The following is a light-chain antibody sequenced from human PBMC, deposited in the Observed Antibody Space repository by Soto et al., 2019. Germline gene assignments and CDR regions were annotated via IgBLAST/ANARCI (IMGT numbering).Light chain of an antibody. CDR2: EVS. CDR3: SSYSTSGTLYV. V-gene: IGLV2-14*01. Sequence: QSALTQPASVSGSPGQSITISCTGTSSDIGDYNHVSWYQQHPGKAPKLMIFEVSKRPSGVSDRFSGSKSGNTASLTISGLQPEDDADYYCSSYSTSGTLYVFGTGTKLTVL. CDR1: SSDIGDYNH. J-gene: IGLJ1*01.